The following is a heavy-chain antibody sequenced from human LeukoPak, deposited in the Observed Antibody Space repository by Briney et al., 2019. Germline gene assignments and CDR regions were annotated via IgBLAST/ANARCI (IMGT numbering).Heavy chain of an antibody. J-gene: IGHJ4*02. D-gene: IGHD6-13*01. V-gene: IGHV3-7*02. CDR3: ASSRWQAFDS. CDR2: IKQDGSEK. CDR1: GFTFSTYW. Sequence: GGSLRLSCAASGFTFSTYWMSWVRQAPGKGLEWVAHIKQDGSEKYYVDSVKGRFTVSRDNAKNSVYLQLSSLRTEDTAAYYCASSRWQAFDSWGQGILVTVAS.